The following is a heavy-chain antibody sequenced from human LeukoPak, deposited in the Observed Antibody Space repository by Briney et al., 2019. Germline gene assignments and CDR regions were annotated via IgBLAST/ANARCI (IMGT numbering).Heavy chain of an antibody. V-gene: IGHV3-73*01. CDR2: IRNKANSYAT. D-gene: IGHD2-15*01. CDR1: GFTFSGTA. Sequence: GGSLRLSCAAPGFTFSGTAIHWVRQASGKGLEWVGRIRNKANSYATAYAASVKGRFTISRDDSKNTAYLQMNSLKIEDTAVYFCSRQILSCNGGSCYVDDWGQGTLVTVSS. CDR3: SRQILSCNGGSCYVDD. J-gene: IGHJ4*02.